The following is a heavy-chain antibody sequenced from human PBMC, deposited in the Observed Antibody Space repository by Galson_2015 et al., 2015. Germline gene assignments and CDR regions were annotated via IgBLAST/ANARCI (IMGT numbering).Heavy chain of an antibody. CDR3: ARVRQTDGLLDY. V-gene: IGHV3-74*01. CDR2: INSDGSDT. CDR1: GFTFRSYW. D-gene: IGHD2-15*01. J-gene: IGHJ4*02. Sequence: LRLSCAVSGFTFRSYWMHWVRPAPGKGLVWVSRINSDGSDTTYADSVKGRFTISRDNAKNTLFLQMNGLRAEDTAVYYCARVRQTDGLLDYWGQGTLVTVSS.